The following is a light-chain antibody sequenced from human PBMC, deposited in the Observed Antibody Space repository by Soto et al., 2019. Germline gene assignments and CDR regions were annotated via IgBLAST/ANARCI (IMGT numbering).Light chain of an antibody. CDR2: KAS. CDR3: QQYNTYVT. V-gene: IGKV1-5*03. J-gene: IGKJ4*01. CDR1: QSISSW. Sequence: DIQMTQSPSTLSASVGDRVTITCRASQSISSWLAWYQQKPGKAPKLLISKASSLESGVTSRFSGSGSGTEFTLTISSLQPDDLATYYCQQYNTYVTFGGGTKVEIK.